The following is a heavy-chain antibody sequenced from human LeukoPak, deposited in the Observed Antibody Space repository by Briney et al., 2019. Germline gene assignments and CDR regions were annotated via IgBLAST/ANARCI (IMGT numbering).Heavy chain of an antibody. V-gene: IGHV3-23*01. CDR3: AKDPVVPAAEWFYP. J-gene: IGHJ5*02. D-gene: IGHD2-2*01. Sequence: GGSLRLSCAASGFTFSSYAMSWVRQAPGKGLEWVSAISSSGGTTYYADSVKGRFTISRDNSKNTLYLQMNSLRAEDTAVYYCAKDPVVPAAEWFYPWGQGTLVTVSS. CDR1: GFTFSSYA. CDR2: ISSSGGTT.